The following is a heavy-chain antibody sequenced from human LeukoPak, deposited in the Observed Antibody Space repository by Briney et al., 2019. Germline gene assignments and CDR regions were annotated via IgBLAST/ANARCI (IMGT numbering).Heavy chain of an antibody. J-gene: IGHJ3*02. CDR3: AREGGYCSSTSCRVNQGSDAFDI. D-gene: IGHD2-2*03. CDR1: GGSLSPYY. V-gene: IGHV4-4*07. CDR2: IYSSGTT. Sequence: PSETLSLTCTISGGSLSPYYWNWIRQPAGKGLEWIGRIYSSGTTNYNPSLRSRVSMSVDTSKNQFSLKLSSVIAADTAVYYCAREGGYCSSTSCRVNQGSDAFDIWGQGTMVTVSS.